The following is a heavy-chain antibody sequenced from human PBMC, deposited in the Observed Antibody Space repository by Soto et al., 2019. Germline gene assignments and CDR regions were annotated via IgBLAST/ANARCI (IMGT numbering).Heavy chain of an antibody. V-gene: IGHV3-64*01. J-gene: IGHJ4*02. Sequence: PGGSLRLSCAASRFTFSSYAMHWVRQAPGKGLEYVSAISSNGGSTYYANSVKGRFTISRDNSKNTLYLQMGSLRAEDMAVYYCARDNGRSSSGWYENYYFDYWGQGTLVTVSS. D-gene: IGHD6-19*01. CDR2: ISSNGGST. CDR1: RFTFSSYA. CDR3: ARDNGRSSSGWYENYYFDY.